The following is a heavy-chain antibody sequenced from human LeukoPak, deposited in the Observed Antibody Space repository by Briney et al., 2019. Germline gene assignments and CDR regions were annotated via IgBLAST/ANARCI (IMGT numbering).Heavy chain of an antibody. CDR3: ARGMGSGSYPNDY. J-gene: IGHJ4*02. Sequence: SETLSLTCAVYGGSFSGYYWSWIRPPPGKGLEWIGEINHSGSTNYNPSLKSRVTISVDTSKNQFSLKLSSVTAADTAVYYCARGMGSGSYPNDYWGQGTLVTVSS. CDR1: GGSFSGYY. V-gene: IGHV4-34*01. D-gene: IGHD1-26*01. CDR2: INHSGST.